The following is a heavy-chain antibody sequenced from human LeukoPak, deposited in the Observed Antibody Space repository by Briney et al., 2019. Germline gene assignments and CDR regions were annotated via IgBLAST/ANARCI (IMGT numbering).Heavy chain of an antibody. V-gene: IGHV4-39*07. Sequence: SETLSLTCTVSGGSISSSSYYWGWIRQPPGKGLEWIGSIYYSGSTNYNPSLKSRVTISVDTSKNQFSLKLSSVTAADTAVYYCARGKRRCSGGSCYGRGGYYYMDVWGKGTTVTVSS. CDR1: GGSISSSSYY. D-gene: IGHD2-15*01. CDR2: IYYSGST. CDR3: ARGKRRCSGGSCYGRGGYYYMDV. J-gene: IGHJ6*03.